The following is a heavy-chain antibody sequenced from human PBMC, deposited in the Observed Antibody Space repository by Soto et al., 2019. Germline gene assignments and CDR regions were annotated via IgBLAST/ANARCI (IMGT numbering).Heavy chain of an antibody. CDR1: GFNVMSYW. J-gene: IGHJ4*02. CDR2: IKEDGSEI. D-gene: IGHD3-16*01. V-gene: IGHV3-7*01. Sequence: GGSLRLSCAVSGFNVMSYWMSWVRQAPGKGLEWVASIKEDGSEIYYLHSVRGRFSISRGSAGNALHLTMNYLSAEDTGVYFCARDIGFDYVNWGQGTMVTVYS. CDR3: ARDIGFDYVN.